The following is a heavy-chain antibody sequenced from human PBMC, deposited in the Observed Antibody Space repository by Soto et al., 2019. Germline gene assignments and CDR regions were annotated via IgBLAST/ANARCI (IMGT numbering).Heavy chain of an antibody. Sequence: GGSLRLSCAASGFTFSSYAMSWVRQAPGKGLEWVSAISGSGGSTYYADSVKGRFTISRDNSKNTLYLQMNSLRAEDTAVYYCAKDPWGYCSSTSCTYYYYGMDVWGQGTTVTVSS. CDR1: GFTFSSYA. D-gene: IGHD2-2*01. V-gene: IGHV3-23*01. CDR2: ISGSGGST. CDR3: AKDPWGYCSSTSCTYYYYGMDV. J-gene: IGHJ6*02.